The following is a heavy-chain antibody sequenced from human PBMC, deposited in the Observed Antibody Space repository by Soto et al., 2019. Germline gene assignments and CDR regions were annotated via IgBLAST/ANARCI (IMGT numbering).Heavy chain of an antibody. CDR2: IRNKVNNYAT. Sequence: QLVESGGGLVQRRGSLKLSCAASGFTFSDSALHWVRQASGKGLEWVGRIRNKVNNYATIYAASVKGRFTISRDDSKNTAYLHMNSLKTEDTAVYYCSRPNDNGDYDWYFDLWGRGTPVTVSS. V-gene: IGHV3-73*02. CDR3: SRPNDNGDYDWYFDL. D-gene: IGHD4-17*01. J-gene: IGHJ2*01. CDR1: GFTFSDSA.